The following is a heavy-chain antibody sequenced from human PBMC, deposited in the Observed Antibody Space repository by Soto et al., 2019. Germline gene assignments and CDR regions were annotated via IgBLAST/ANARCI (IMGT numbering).Heavy chain of an antibody. Sequence: SETLSLTCTVSGGSITSSNYYWGWIRRPPGKGLEWIGTIYYNGATYYNPSLKSRVTISVDTSKNHFSLKLSSVTAADTAVYYCARDRGIVVVPAAMIKRDRGWFDPWGQGTLVTVSS. J-gene: IGHJ5*02. CDR2: IYYNGAT. V-gene: IGHV4-39*02. CDR3: ARDRGIVVVPAAMIKRDRGWFDP. D-gene: IGHD2-2*01. CDR1: GGSITSSNYY.